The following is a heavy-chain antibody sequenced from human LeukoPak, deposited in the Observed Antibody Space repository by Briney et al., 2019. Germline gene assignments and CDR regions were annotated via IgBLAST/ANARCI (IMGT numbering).Heavy chain of an antibody. V-gene: IGHV3-23*01. D-gene: IGHD4-23*01. CDR3: ARRAGGYSHPYDY. CDR1: GFTFSSYG. CDR2: ISGSGGSA. Sequence: GGSLRLSCAASGFTFSSYGMSWVRQAPGKGLERVSAISGSGGSAYYADSVKGRFTISRDNSKNTLYLQMNSLRAEDTAVYYCARRAGGYSHPYDYWGQGILVTVSS. J-gene: IGHJ4*02.